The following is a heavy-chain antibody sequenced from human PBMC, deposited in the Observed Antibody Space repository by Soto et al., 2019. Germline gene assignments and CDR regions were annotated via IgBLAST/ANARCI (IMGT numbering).Heavy chain of an antibody. CDR1: GGSISSSSYY. D-gene: IGHD6-19*01. J-gene: IGHJ4*02. V-gene: IGHV4-39*07. CDR2: IYYSGST. Sequence: PSETLSLTCTVSGGSISSSSYYWGWIRQSPGKGLEWIGSIYYSGSTYYNPSLKSRVTISVDTSKNQFSPKLSAVTAADTAVYYCARVNARHAVAGTYFDYWGQGTLVTVSS. CDR3: ARVNARHAVAGTYFDY.